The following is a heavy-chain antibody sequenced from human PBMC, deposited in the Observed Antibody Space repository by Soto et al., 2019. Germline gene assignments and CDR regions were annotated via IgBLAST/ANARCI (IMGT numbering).Heavy chain of an antibody. J-gene: IGHJ4*02. CDR3: ASAGSLRLDY. V-gene: IGHV3-30-3*01. CDR1: GFTFSSYA. Sequence: QVQLVESGGGVVQPGRSLRLSCAASGFTFSSYAMHWVRQAPCKGLEWVAVISYDGSNKDYADSVKGQFTISRDISKNTLYMQIHSLRAEDTAVYHCASAGSLRLDYWGQGTLVTVSS. CDR2: ISYDGSNK. D-gene: IGHD2-15*01.